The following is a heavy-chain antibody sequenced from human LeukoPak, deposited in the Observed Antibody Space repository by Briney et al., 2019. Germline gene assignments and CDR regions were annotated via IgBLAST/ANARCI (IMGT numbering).Heavy chain of an antibody. V-gene: IGHV3-33*01. CDR1: GFTFSSYG. D-gene: IGHD6-13*01. CDR2: IWYDGSIK. Sequence: GGSLRLSCAASGFTFSSYGMHWVRRAPGKGLEWVAVIWYDGSIKYYADSVKGRFTISRDNPKNTLYLQMNSLGAEDTAVYYCARHVDSSWAGCDFWGQGTLVTVSS. J-gene: IGHJ4*02. CDR3: ARHVDSSWAGCDF.